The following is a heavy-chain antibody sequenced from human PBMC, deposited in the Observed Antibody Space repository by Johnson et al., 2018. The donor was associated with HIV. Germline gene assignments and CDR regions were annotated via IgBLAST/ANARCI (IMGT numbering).Heavy chain of an antibody. D-gene: IGHD6-13*01. CDR3: AKEGPRRSSWSDAFDI. V-gene: IGHV3-30*18. CDR1: GFTFRNYG. Sequence: QVQLMESGGGLVQPGGSLRLSCAASGFTFRNYGMHWVRQAPGKGLEWVAVTSYDGNNKYYADSVKGRFTISRDNSKNTLYLQMNTLRPEDTAVYYCAKEGPRRSSWSDAFDIWGHGTMVTVSS. CDR2: TSYDGNNK. J-gene: IGHJ3*02.